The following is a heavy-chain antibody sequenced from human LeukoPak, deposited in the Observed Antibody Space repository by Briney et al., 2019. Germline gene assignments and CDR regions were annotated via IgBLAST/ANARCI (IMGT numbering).Heavy chain of an antibody. V-gene: IGHV4-4*02. D-gene: IGHD6-13*01. J-gene: IGHJ4*02. CDR3: ARDSGYSSSWYCLDY. CDR1: GGSISSSNW. CDR2: IYHSGST. Sequence: PSETPSLTCAVSGGSISSSNWWSWVRQPPGKGLEWIGEIYHSGSTNYNPSLKSRVTISVDKSKNQFSLKLSSVTAADTAVYYCARDSGYSSSWYCLDYWGQGTLVTVSS.